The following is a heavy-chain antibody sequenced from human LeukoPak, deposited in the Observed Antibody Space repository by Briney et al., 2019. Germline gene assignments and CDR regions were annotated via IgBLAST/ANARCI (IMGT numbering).Heavy chain of an antibody. CDR1: GGSISSGDYY. V-gene: IGHV4-30-4*01. Sequence: KASETLSLTCTVSGGSISSGDYYWSWIRQPPGKGLEWIGYIYYSGSTYYNPSLKSRVTISVDTSKNQFSLKLSSVTAADTAVYYCARGEYYYDSSGYYYYWGQGTLVTVSS. D-gene: IGHD3-22*01. CDR3: ARGEYYYDSSGYYYY. J-gene: IGHJ4*02. CDR2: IYYSGST.